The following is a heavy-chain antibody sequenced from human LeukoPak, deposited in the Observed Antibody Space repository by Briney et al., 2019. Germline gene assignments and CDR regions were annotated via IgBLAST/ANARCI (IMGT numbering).Heavy chain of an antibody. J-gene: IGHJ4*02. CDR2: ISSSGSTI. V-gene: IGHV3-11*01. D-gene: IGHD5-18*01. CDR1: GGSFSGYY. CDR3: AELGGYSYGQPFDY. Sequence: LSLTCAVYGGSFSGYYWSWIRQAPGEGLEWVSYISSSGSTIYYADSVKGRFTISRDNAKNSLYLQMNSLRAEDTAVYYCAELGGYSYGQPFDYWGQGTLVTVSS.